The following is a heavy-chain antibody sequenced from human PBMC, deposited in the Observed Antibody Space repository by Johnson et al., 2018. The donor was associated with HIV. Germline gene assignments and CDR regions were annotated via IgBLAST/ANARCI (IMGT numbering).Heavy chain of an antibody. D-gene: IGHD3-22*01. CDR3: TTDHPTMIVVFNAFDI. J-gene: IGHJ3*02. V-gene: IGHV3-23*04. CDR1: GFTFSSYA. Sequence: VQLVESGGGLVQPGGSLRLSCAASGFTFSSYAMSCVRQAPGKGLEWVSAISGSGGSTYYAASVKCRFTISRDNSKNTLYLQMDSLKTEDTAVYYCTTDHPTMIVVFNAFDIWGQGTMVTVSS. CDR2: ISGSGGST.